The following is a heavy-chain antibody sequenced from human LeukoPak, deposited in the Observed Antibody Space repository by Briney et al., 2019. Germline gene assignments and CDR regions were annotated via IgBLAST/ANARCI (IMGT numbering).Heavy chain of an antibody. J-gene: IGHJ4*02. V-gene: IGHV3-74*01. CDR3: TRRGATSGHFDY. D-gene: IGHD1-26*01. CDR1: GFTFSSYW. CDR2: INSDGSST. Sequence: GGSLRLSCAASGFTFSSYWMHWVRQAPGEGLVWVSRINSDGSSTSYADSVKGRFTISRDNAKNTLYLQMNSLRAEDTAVYYCTRRGATSGHFDYWGQGTLVTVSS.